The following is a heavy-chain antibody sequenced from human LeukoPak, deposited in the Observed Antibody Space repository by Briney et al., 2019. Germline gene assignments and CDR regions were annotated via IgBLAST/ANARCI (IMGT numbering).Heavy chain of an antibody. CDR1: GFTFRPYA. D-gene: IGHD2-2*01. CDR2: ISSSSSRYI. CDR3: ARDQGRHQLLSRRGYYVNMDV. V-gene: IGHV3-21*01. J-gene: IGHJ6*03. Sequence: DPGGPLRLPCGASGFTFRPYAMHGVRGAPGKGVECVSSISSSSSRYIYYADSVTGRYTISRDQAKNSPSLQLNSLRAEDTAVYYCARDQGRHQLLSRRGYYVNMDVWGKGTTVTVSS.